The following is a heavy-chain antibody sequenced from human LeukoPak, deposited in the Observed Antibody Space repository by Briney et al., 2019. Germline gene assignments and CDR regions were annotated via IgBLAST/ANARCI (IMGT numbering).Heavy chain of an antibody. V-gene: IGHV3-11*04. D-gene: IGHD3-22*01. CDR2: IGRSGTTI. J-gene: IGHJ4*02. CDR3: ARGSMIVVELHY. CDR1: GFTFSDYY. Sequence: GGSLRLSCAASGFTFSDYYMSWIRQVPGKGLEWVSYIGRSGTTIHYADSVKGRFTISWDNAKKSLYLQMNSLRAEDTAVYYCARGSMIVVELHYWGQGTLVTVSS.